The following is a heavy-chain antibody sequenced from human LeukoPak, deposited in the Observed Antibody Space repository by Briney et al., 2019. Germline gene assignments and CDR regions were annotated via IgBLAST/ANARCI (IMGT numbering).Heavy chain of an antibody. CDR1: GFRFDSFY. Sequence: PGGSLRLSCAASGFRFDSFYMGWIRQVPGKGLDYIALISASGAVPYYAESVEGRFTISRDNAKNSVSLQMNSLSADDTAIYYCARSLIVASEDYWGQGNQVIVSS. CDR2: ISASGAVP. D-gene: IGHD3-22*01. V-gene: IGHV3-11*04. J-gene: IGHJ4*02. CDR3: ARSLIVASEDY.